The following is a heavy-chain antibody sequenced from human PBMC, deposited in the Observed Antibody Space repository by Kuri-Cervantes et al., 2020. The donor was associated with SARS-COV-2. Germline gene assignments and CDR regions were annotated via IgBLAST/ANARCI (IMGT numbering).Heavy chain of an antibody. CDR1: GGTFSSYA. CDR3: ARTGGDEDSSGYYSYYYYYMDV. Sequence: ASVKVSCKASGGTFSSYAISWVRQAPGQGLEWMGIINPSGGSTSYAQKFQGRVTMTRDTSTSTAYMELSSLRSEDTAVYYCARTGGDEDSSGYYSYYYYYMDVWGKGTTVTVSS. V-gene: IGHV1-46*01. D-gene: IGHD3-22*01. J-gene: IGHJ6*03. CDR2: INPSGGST.